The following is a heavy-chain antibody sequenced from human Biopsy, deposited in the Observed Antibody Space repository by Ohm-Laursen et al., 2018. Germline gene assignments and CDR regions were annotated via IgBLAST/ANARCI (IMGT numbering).Heavy chain of an antibody. CDR1: GFTFANYA. CDR3: AKASGYSSGWPIDY. D-gene: IGHD6-19*01. V-gene: IGHV3-9*01. CDR2: ISWNSGSV. Sequence: SLRLSCSAPGFTFANYAMNWVRQAPGKGLEWVSGISWNSGSVVYADSVKGRFTISRDNAKNSLYLQMHSLRAEDTAFYYCAKASGYSSGWPIDYWGQGTLVVVSS. J-gene: IGHJ4*02.